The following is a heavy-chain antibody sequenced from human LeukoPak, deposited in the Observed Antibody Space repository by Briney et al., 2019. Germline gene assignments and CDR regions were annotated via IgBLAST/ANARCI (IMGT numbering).Heavy chain of an antibody. Sequence: PGGSLRLSCAASGFTFSSYAMSWVRQAPGKGLEWVSAISGSGGSTYYADSVKGRFTISRDNSKNSLYLQMNSLRDEDTAVYYCASIRVMTTVTTFDYWGQGTLVTVSS. CDR1: GFTFSSYA. D-gene: IGHD4-17*01. V-gene: IGHV3-23*01. CDR2: ISGSGGST. CDR3: ASIRVMTTVTTFDY. J-gene: IGHJ4*02.